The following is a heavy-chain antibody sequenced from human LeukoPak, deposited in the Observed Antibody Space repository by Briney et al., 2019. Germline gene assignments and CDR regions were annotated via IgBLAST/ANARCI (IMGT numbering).Heavy chain of an antibody. D-gene: IGHD2-15*01. CDR1: GFTVSRNF. V-gene: IGHV3-66*01. Sequence: GGSLRLSCAASGFTVSRNFMTWVRQAPGMGLEWVSLVHSAGSTYYADSVKGRVTISRDNSKNKLSLQMNSLRAADTAVYYCARAYGSLVISWFDRWGQGSLVTVSA. CDR2: VHSAGST. J-gene: IGHJ5*02. CDR3: ARAYGSLVISWFDR.